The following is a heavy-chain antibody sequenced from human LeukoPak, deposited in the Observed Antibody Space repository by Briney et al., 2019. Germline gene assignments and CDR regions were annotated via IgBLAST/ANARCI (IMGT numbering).Heavy chain of an antibody. CDR2: INSDGSST. Sequence: GGPLRLSCAASGFTYSSYWMHWVSQAPGKGLVWVSRINSDGSSTSYADSVKGRFTVSRDNAKNTLYVQMHSLRAEDTVLYCCGGGPVALGWVWFDPWGEGRLVSVSS. D-gene: IGHD2-15*01. CDR3: GGGPVALGWVWFDP. J-gene: IGHJ5*02. V-gene: IGHV3-74*01. CDR1: GFTYSSYW.